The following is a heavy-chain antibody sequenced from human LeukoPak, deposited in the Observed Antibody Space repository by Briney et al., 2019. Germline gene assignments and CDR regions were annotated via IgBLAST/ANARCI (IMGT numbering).Heavy chain of an antibody. J-gene: IGHJ4*02. Sequence: GGSLSLSCAASGFTFSSYEMNWVRQGPGQGLEWVSYISSSDSTIYYADSVKGRFTISRDNAKNSLYLQMNSLRAEDTAVYYCARDMNGGGYYFDYWGQGTLVTVSS. CDR3: ARDMNGGGYYFDY. V-gene: IGHV3-48*03. CDR1: GFTFSSYE. CDR2: ISSSDSTI. D-gene: IGHD3-16*01.